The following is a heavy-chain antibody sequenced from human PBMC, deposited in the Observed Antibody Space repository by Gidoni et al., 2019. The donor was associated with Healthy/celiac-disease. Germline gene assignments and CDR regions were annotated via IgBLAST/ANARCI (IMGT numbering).Heavy chain of an antibody. V-gene: IGHV5-51*01. CDR3: ASGGDYYGSGSTTLNY. Sequence: EVQLVQSGAEVKKPGASLTISCKGSGYSFTSYWIGWVRQMPGKGLEWMGIIYPGDSDTRYSPSFQGQVTISADKSISTAYLQWSSLKASDTAMYYCASGGDYYGSGSTTLNYWGQGTLVTVSS. CDR2: IYPGDSDT. D-gene: IGHD3-10*01. J-gene: IGHJ4*02. CDR1: GYSFTSYW.